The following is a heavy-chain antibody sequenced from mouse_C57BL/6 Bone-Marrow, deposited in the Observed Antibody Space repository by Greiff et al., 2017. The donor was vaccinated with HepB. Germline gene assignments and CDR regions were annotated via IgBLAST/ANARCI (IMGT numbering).Heavy chain of an antibody. CDR3: ARYYGSSTDYYAMDY. Sequence: QVQLKQPGAELVKPGASVKMSCKASGYTFTSYWITWVKQRPGQGLEWIGDIYPGSGSTNYNEKFKSKATLTVDTSSSTAYMQLSSLTSEDSAVYYCARYYGSSTDYYAMDYWGQGTSVTVSS. J-gene: IGHJ4*01. V-gene: IGHV1-55*01. CDR1: GYTFTSYW. CDR2: IYPGSGST. D-gene: IGHD1-1*01.